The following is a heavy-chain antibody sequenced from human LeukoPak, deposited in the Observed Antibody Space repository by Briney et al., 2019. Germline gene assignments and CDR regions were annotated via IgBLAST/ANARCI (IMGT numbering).Heavy chain of an antibody. CDR3: AKEHDYTNAAPEWGFDS. Sequence: GGSLRLSCAASGVTFSVYAMSWVRQAPGKRLEWVSGISGSSSHTKDADFVRGRFTIYRDNSRNTLFLQLNSLTAEDTAVYYCAKEHDYTNAAPEWGFDSWGQGSLVIVSS. J-gene: IGHJ4*02. D-gene: IGHD2-2*02. CDR1: GVTFSVYA. V-gene: IGHV3-23*01. CDR2: ISGSSSHT.